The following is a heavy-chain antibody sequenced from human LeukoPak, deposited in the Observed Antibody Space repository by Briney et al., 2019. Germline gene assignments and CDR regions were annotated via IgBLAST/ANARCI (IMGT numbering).Heavy chain of an antibody. D-gene: IGHD4-17*01. CDR3: ARDHPDYGDYHYYGMDV. J-gene: IGHJ6*02. CDR1: GFTFSDYY. V-gene: IGHV3-11*01. CDR2: ISSSGSTI. Sequence: GGSLRLSCAASGFTFSDYYMSWIRQAPGKGLEWVSYISSSGSTIYYADSVKGRFTISRDNAKNSLYLQMNSLRAEDTAVYYCARDHPDYGDYHYYGMDVWGQGTTVTVSS.